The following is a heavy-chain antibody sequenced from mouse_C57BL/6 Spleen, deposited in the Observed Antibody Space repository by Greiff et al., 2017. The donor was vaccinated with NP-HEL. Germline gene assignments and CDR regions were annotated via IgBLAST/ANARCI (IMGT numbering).Heavy chain of an antibody. V-gene: IGHV1-66*01. D-gene: IGHD1-1*01. CDR3: AGSSERYDMDY. CDR2: IYPGSGNT. CDR1: GYSFTSYY. J-gene: IGHJ4*01. Sequence: QVQLKESGPELVKPGASVKISCKASGYSFTSYYIHWVKQRPGQGLEWIGWIYPGSGNTKYNEKFKGKATLTADTSSSTAYMQLSSLTSEDSAVYCGAGSSERYDMDYWGQGTSVTVSS.